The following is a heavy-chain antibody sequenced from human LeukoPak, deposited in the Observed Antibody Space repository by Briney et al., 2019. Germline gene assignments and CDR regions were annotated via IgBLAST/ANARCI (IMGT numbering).Heavy chain of an antibody. Sequence: GGSLRLSCAASGFTVSSNYMSWVRQAPGKGLEWVSYISSSGSTIYYADSVKGRFTISRDNAKNSLYLQMNSLRAEDTAVYYCARDPGSGGTLGMDVWGQGTTVTVSS. CDR2: ISSSGSTI. D-gene: IGHD2-15*01. CDR3: ARDPGSGGTLGMDV. V-gene: IGHV3-11*01. CDR1: GFTVSSNY. J-gene: IGHJ6*02.